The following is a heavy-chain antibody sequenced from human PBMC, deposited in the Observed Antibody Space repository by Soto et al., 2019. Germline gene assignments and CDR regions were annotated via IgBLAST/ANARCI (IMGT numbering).Heavy chain of an antibody. CDR3: ARHSLALRKNNWFDP. D-gene: IGHD3-3*02. Sequence: SETLSLTCTVSGDSIISSDFYWGWVRQPPGQGLEWIGSIFYLGSSYYNPSLKSRVTMSVDTSKNQFSLRLRSVTAADTALYFCARHSLALRKNNWFDPWGQGIMVTVSS. V-gene: IGHV4-39*01. CDR1: GDSIISSDFY. CDR2: IFYLGSS. J-gene: IGHJ5*02.